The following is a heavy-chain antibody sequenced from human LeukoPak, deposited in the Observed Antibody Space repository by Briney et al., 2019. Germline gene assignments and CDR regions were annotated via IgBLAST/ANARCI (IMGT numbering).Heavy chain of an antibody. V-gene: IGHV4-61*02. CDR1: GGSISSGSYY. D-gene: IGHD3-22*01. CDR2: IYTSGST. CDR3: ARFSYDSSGYYGSNY. J-gene: IGHJ4*02. Sequence: SQTLSLTCTVSGGSISSGSYYWSWIRQPAGKGLEWIERIYTSGSTNNNPSLKSRVTISVDTSKNQFSLKLSSVTAADTAVYYCARFSYDSSGYYGSNYWGQGTLVTVSS.